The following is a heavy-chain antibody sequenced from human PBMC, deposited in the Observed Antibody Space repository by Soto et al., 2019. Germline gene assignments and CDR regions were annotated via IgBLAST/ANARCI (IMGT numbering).Heavy chain of an antibody. D-gene: IGHD6-13*01. CDR3: ARRVAAAAYYFDY. CDR2: IYYSGST. CDR1: GASISSDDYY. Sequence: SETLSLTCTVSGASISSDDYYWSWIRQPPGKGLEWIGYIYYSGSTNYNPSLKSRVTISVDTSKNQFSLKLSSVTAADTAVYYCARRVAAAAYYFDYWGQGTLVTVSS. J-gene: IGHJ4*02. V-gene: IGHV4-30-4*01.